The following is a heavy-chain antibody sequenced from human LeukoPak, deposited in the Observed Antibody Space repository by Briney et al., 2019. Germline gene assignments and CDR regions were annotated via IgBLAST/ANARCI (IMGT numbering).Heavy chain of an antibody. V-gene: IGHV3-53*01. D-gene: IGHD1-26*01. CDR3: AREGYSGSYPLDY. Sequence: PGGSLRLSCAASGFTVSSNYMSWVRQAPGKGLEWVSVIYSGGSTYYADSVKGRFTISRDNSKNTLYLQMNSLRAEDTAVYYCAREGYSGSYPLDYWGQGTLVTVSS. CDR1: GFTVSSNY. CDR2: IYSGGST. J-gene: IGHJ4*02.